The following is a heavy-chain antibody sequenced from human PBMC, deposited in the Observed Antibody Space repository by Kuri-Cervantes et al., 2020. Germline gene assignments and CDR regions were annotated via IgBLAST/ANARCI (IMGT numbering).Heavy chain of an antibody. CDR1: GGTFSSNI. V-gene: IGHV1-18*01. CDR2: ISAYNGNT. D-gene: IGHD4-17*01. Sequence: ASVKVSCKASGGTFSSNIINWVRQAPGQGLEWMGWISAYNGNTNYAQKLQGRVTMATDTSTSTAYMELRSLRSDDTAMYYCAREGDYGDYNWFDPWGQGTLVTVSS. J-gene: IGHJ5*02. CDR3: AREGDYGDYNWFDP.